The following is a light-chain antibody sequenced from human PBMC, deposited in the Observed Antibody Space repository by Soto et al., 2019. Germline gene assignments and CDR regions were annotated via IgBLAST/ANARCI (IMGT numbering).Light chain of an antibody. V-gene: IGKV3-15*01. Sequence: EIVMTQSPDTVSVSPGERATLSCRASQSVSSNLAWYQQKLGQAPRLLIYGASTRATGIPARFRGSGAGTEFTLTISSLQSEDFAVYFCQQYNKWPTFGQGTRLEIK. CDR3: QQYNKWPT. CDR1: QSVSSN. J-gene: IGKJ5*01. CDR2: GAS.